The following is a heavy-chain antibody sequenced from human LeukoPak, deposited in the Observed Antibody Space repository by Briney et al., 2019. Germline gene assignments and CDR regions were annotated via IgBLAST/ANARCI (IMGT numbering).Heavy chain of an antibody. CDR1: GGSISSSSYY. Sequence: KPSETLSLTCTVSGGSISSSSYYWGWIRQPPGKGLEWIGNIYYSGSTYYNPSLKSRVTISVDTSKNRFSLKLSSETAADTAVYYCARLINWYFDLWGRGTLVTVSS. CDR2: IYYSGST. J-gene: IGHJ2*01. CDR3: ARLINWYFDL. V-gene: IGHV4-39*01.